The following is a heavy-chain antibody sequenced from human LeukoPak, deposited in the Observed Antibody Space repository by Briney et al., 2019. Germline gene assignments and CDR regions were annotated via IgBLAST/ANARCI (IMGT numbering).Heavy chain of an antibody. CDR2: ISWDGGST. CDR1: GFTFDDYA. V-gene: IGHV3-43D*03. J-gene: IGHJ6*03. D-gene: IGHD6-19*01. Sequence: GGSLRLSCAASGFTFDDYAMHWVRQAPGKGLEWVSLISWDGGSTYYADSVKGRFTISRDNSKNSLYLQMNSLRAEDTALYYCAKDRSVAGLYYHYMDVWGKGTTVTVSS. CDR3: AKDRSVAGLYYHYMDV.